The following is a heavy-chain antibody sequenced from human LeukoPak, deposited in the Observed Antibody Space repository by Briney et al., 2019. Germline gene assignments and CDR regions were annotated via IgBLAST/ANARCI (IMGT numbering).Heavy chain of an antibody. Sequence: ASVKVSCKASGYTFTGYYMHWVQQAPGQGLEWMGWINPNSGGTNYAQKFQGRVTMTRDTSISTAYMELSRLRSDDTAVYYCAREEGDIVVVPGHNWFDPWGQGTLVTVSS. CDR2: INPNSGGT. J-gene: IGHJ5*02. CDR1: GYTFTGYY. D-gene: IGHD2-2*01. CDR3: AREEGDIVVVPGHNWFDP. V-gene: IGHV1-2*02.